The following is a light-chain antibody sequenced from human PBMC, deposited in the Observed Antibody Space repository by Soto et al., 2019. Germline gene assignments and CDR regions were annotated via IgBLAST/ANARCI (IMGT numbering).Light chain of an antibody. J-gene: IGKJ2*01. V-gene: IGKV3-20*01. CDR3: QQYGSSMYT. CDR1: QSVSSSY. CDR2: GAS. Sequence: EIVLTQSRGTLSLSPGERATLSCRASQSVSSSYLAWYQQKPGQGPRLLIYGASSRATGIPDRFSGSGSGTDFTLTISRLEPEDFAVYYCQQYGSSMYTFGQGTKLEIK.